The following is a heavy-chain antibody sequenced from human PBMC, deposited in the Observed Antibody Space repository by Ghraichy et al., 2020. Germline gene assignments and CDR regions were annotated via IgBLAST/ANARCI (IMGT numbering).Heavy chain of an antibody. D-gene: IGHD2-8*01. CDR1: GFTFSSYW. V-gene: IGHV3-7*01. CDR3: AREGADIVLMRYYGMDV. CDR2: IKQDGSEK. Sequence: GGSLRLSCAASGFTFSSYWMSWVRQAPGKGLEWVANIKQDGSEKYYVDSVKDRFTISRDNAKNSLYLQMNSLRAEDTAVYYCAREGADIVLMRYYGMDVWGQGTLVTVSS. J-gene: IGHJ6*02.